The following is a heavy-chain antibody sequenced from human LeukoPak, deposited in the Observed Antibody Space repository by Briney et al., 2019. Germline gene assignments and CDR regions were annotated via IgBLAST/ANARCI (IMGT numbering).Heavy chain of an antibody. CDR3: VKPTTGTTYYFDY. V-gene: IGHV3-64D*09. CDR2: ISSNGGST. D-gene: IGHD1-1*01. CDR1: GFTFSSYA. Sequence: GGSLRLSCSASGFTFSSYAMHWVRQAPGKGLEYVSAISSNGGSTYYADSVKGKFTISRDNSKNTLYLQMSSLRAEDTAVYYCVKPTTGTTYYFDYWGQGTLVTVSS. J-gene: IGHJ4*02.